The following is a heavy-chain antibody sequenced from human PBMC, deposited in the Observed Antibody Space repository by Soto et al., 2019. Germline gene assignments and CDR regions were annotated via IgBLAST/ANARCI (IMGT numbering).Heavy chain of an antibody. D-gene: IGHD6-6*01. V-gene: IGHV3-9*01. CDR2: ISWNSGSI. CDR1: GFTFDDYA. CDR3: AKGPRPYYYYGMDV. Sequence: PGGSLRLSCAASGFTFDDYAMHWVRQAPGKGLEWVSGISWNSGSIGYADSVKGRFTISRDNAKNSLYLQMNSLRAEDTALYYCAKGPRPYYYYGMDVWGQGTTVTVSS. J-gene: IGHJ6*02.